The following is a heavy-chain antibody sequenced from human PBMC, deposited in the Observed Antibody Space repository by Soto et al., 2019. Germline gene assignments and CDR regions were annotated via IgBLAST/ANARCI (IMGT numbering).Heavy chain of an antibody. CDR1: GFTFSSYA. CDR3: AKDRQWLVNWFDP. Sequence: GESLKISCAASGFTFSSYAMSWVRQAPGKGLEWVSAISGRGGSTYYADSVKGRFTISRDNSKNTLYLQMNSLRAEDTAVYYCAKDRQWLVNWFDPWGQGTLVTVSS. CDR2: ISGRGGST. J-gene: IGHJ5*02. V-gene: IGHV3-23*01. D-gene: IGHD6-19*01.